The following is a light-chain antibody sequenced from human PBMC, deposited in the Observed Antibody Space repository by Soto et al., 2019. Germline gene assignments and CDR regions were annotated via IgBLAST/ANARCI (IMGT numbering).Light chain of an antibody. J-gene: IGKJ4*01. CDR2: GTS. CDR3: EYYGSSIT. CDR1: QSIDNNH. Sequence: EIVLTQSPGTRSLSLGERITLXXRASQSIDNNHLAWYQQRPGQAPXVLIHGTSNRATGTPDRFSGSGSGTDFTLTFSRLEPEEFAVYYCEYYGSSITFGGGTKVDNK. V-gene: IGKV3-20*01.